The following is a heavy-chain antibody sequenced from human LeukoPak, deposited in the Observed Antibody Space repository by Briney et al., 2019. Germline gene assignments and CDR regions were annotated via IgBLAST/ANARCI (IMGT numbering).Heavy chain of an antibody. J-gene: IGHJ4*02. V-gene: IGHV3-33*01. Sequence: GGSLRLSCAASGFTFCSYGMHWVRQAPGKGLEWVAVIWYDGSNKYYADSVKGRFTISRDNSKNTLYLQMNSLRAEDTAVYYCARVYGDYRQYFDYWGQGTLVTVSS. CDR1: GFTFCSYG. D-gene: IGHD4-17*01. CDR2: IWYDGSNK. CDR3: ARVYGDYRQYFDY.